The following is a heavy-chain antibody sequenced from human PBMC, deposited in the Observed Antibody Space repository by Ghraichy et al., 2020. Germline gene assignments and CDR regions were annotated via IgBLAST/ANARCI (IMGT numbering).Heavy chain of an antibody. D-gene: IGHD5/OR15-5a*01. CDR2: INPSGGST. CDR1: GYTFTSYY. V-gene: IGHV1-46*01. CDR3: ASCLQDYYYGMDV. J-gene: IGHJ6*02. Sequence: ASVKVSCKASGYTFTSYYMHWVRQAPGQGLEWMGIINPSGGSTSYAQKFQGRVTMTMDTSTSTVYMELSSLRSEDTAVYYCASCLQDYYYGMDVWGQGTTVTVSS.